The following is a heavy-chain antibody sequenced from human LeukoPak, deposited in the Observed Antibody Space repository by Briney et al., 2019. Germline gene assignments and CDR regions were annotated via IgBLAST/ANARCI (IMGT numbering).Heavy chain of an antibody. CDR2: IYSGGST. CDR3: AKDIGSYYDY. V-gene: IGHV3-53*05. Sequence: GGSLRLSCAASGFTVSSNYMSWVRQAPGKGLEWVSIIYSGGSTFYADSVKGRFTISRDNSKNTLYLEMNSLRAEDTAVYYCAKDIGSYYDYWGQGILVTVSS. CDR1: GFTVSSNY. D-gene: IGHD3-10*01. J-gene: IGHJ4*02.